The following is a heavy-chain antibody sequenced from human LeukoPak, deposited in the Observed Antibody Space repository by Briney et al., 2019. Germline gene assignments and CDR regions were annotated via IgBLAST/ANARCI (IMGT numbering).Heavy chain of an antibody. D-gene: IGHD3-22*01. CDR1: GGSISSYY. CDR2: IYYSGST. V-gene: IGHV4-59*01. CDR3: ARVVYYDSSGYYLFDY. J-gene: IGHJ4*02. Sequence: KTSETLSLTCTVSGGSISSYYWSWIRQPPGKGLEWIGYIYYSGSTNYNPSLKSRVTISVDTSKNQFSLKLSSVTAADTAVYYCARVVYYDSSGYYLFDYWGQGTLVTVSS.